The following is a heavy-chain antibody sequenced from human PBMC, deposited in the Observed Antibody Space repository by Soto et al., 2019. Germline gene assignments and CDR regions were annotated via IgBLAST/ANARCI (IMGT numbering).Heavy chain of an antibody. J-gene: IGHJ6*02. V-gene: IGHV3-33*01. CDR3: ARDAGNWGIAAAGTPTYYYGMDV. CDR2: IWYDGSNK. Sequence: GESLKISCAASGFTFSSYGMHWVRQAPGKGLEWVAVIWYDGSNKYYADSVKGRFTISRDNSKNTLYLQMNSLRAEDTAVYYCARDAGNWGIAAAGTPTYYYGMDVWGQGTTVTVSS. D-gene: IGHD6-13*01. CDR1: GFTFSSYG.